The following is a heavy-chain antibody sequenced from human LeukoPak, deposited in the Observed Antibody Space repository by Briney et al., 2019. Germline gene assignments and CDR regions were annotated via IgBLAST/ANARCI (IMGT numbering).Heavy chain of an antibody. CDR2: IYYSGST. CDR3: ARGGIAVAGTHFDY. CDR1: GGSISNGDYY. D-gene: IGHD6-19*01. V-gene: IGHV4-30-4*01. J-gene: IGHJ4*02. Sequence: SETLSLTCTVSGGSISNGDYYWSWIRQPPGKGLEWIGHIYYSGSTYYNPSLKSRVTISVDTSKNQFSLKLSSVTAADTAVYYCARGGIAVAGTHFDYWGQGTLVTVSS.